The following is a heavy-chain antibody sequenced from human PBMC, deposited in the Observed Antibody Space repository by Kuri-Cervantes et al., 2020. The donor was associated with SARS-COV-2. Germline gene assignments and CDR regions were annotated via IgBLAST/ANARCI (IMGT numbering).Heavy chain of an antibody. Sequence: GESLKISCAASGFTFSDYYMSWIRQAPGKGLEWVSYISSSGGTIYYADSVKGRFTISRDNSKNTLYLQMNSLRAEDTAVYYCAIPPFSRAPSYYYYMDVWDKGTTVTVSS. CDR2: ISSSGGTI. V-gene: IGHV3-11*04. CDR3: AIPPFSRAPSYYYYMDV. CDR1: GFTFSDYY. J-gene: IGHJ6*03. D-gene: IGHD2/OR15-2a*01.